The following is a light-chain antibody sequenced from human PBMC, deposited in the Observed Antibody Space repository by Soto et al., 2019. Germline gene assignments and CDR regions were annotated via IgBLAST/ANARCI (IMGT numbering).Light chain of an antibody. CDR3: AAWDASLNGVI. CDR1: SSNIGTYT. CDR2: SNN. Sequence: QSVLTQPPSASGTPGQRVTISCSGSSSNIGTYTVNWYQQVPGTAPKLLIYSNNQRPSGVPDRFSGSKSGTSASLAISGLQSEDQADYYCAAWDASLNGVIFGGGTKLTVL. J-gene: IGLJ2*01. V-gene: IGLV1-44*01.